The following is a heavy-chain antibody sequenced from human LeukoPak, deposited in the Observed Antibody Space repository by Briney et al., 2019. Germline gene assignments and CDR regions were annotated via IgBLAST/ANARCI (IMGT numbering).Heavy chain of an antibody. CDR2: IYYSGST. CDR1: GGSISSGGYY. J-gene: IGHJ4*02. D-gene: IGHD5-24*01. Sequence: SETLSLTCTVSGGSISSGGYYWSWTRQHPGKGLEWIGYIYYSGSTYYNPSLKSRVTISVDTSKNQFSLKLSSVTAADTAVYYCARESGRDGYNYPKNFDYWGQGTLVTVSS. CDR3: ARESGRDGYNYPKNFDY. V-gene: IGHV4-31*03.